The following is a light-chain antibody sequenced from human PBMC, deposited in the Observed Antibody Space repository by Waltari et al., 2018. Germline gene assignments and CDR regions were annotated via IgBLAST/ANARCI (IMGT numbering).Light chain of an antibody. CDR2: WAS. J-gene: IGKJ2*01. CDR3: QQQYSTPPT. Sequence: DIVMTQSPESLPVSLGDRATINCKSSQSLLFRSNNKNYLAGYQQGPGQPPKLLIDWASTRESGVPDRFSGSGSGTDFTLTISSLQAGDVAVYYCQQQYSTPPTFGQGTRLDI. V-gene: IGKV4-1*01. CDR1: QSLLFRSNNKNY.